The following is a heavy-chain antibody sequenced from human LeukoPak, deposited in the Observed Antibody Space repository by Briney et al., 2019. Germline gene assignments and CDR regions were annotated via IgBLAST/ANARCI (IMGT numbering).Heavy chain of an antibody. CDR1: GGSISSYY. D-gene: IGHD6-13*01. J-gene: IGHJ3*02. Sequence: SETLSLTCTVSGGSISSYYWSWIRQPPGKGLEWIGYIYYSGSTNYNPSLKSRVTISVDTSKNQFSLKLSSVTAADTAVYYCVSPTPRVAAAGTPLDAFDIWGQGTMVTVSS. CDR2: IYYSGST. CDR3: VSPTPRVAAAGTPLDAFDI. V-gene: IGHV4-59*01.